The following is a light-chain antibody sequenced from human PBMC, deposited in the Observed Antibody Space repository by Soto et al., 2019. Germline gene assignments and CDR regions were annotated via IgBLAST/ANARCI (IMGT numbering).Light chain of an antibody. CDR2: TAS. CDR1: QGISSH. Sequence: AIRMTQSPSSFSASTGDRVTITCRASQGISSHLAWYQVTPGKAPRLLIYTASYLESGVPSRFSGSGSVTDFTPNISSLQTEAFAVSYCQQYFSYPLTFGGGTKVEIK. CDR3: QQYFSYPLT. V-gene: IGKV1-8*01. J-gene: IGKJ4*01.